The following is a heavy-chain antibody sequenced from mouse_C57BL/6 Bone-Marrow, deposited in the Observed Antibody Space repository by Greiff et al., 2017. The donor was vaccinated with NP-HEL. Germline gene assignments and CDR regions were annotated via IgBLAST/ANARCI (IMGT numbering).Heavy chain of an antibody. J-gene: IGHJ3*01. D-gene: IGHD1-1*01. Sequence: EVQLVESGPELVKPGASVKIPCKASGYTFTDYNMDWVKQSHGKSLEWIGDINPNNGGTIYNQKFKGKATLTVDKSSSTAYMELRSLTSEDTAVYYCARSGYGSSPAWFAYWGQGTLVTVSA. CDR3: ARSGYGSSPAWFAY. CDR1: GYTFTDYN. V-gene: IGHV1-18*01. CDR2: INPNNGGT.